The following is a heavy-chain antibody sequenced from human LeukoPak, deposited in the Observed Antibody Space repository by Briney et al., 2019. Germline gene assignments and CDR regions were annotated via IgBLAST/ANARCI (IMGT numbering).Heavy chain of an antibody. CDR3: AREAVRWAAEYFQH. D-gene: IGHD4-23*01. J-gene: IGHJ1*01. Sequence: GGSLRLSCAASGFTFSSYGMHWVRQAPGKGLEWVAVIWYDGSNKYYADSVKGRFTISRDNSKNTLYLQMSSLRAEDTAVYYCAREAVRWAAEYFQHWGQGTLVTVSS. V-gene: IGHV3-33*01. CDR2: IWYDGSNK. CDR1: GFTFSSYG.